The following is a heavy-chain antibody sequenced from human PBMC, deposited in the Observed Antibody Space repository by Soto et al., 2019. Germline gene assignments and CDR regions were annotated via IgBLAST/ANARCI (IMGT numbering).Heavy chain of an antibody. CDR2: VSFDGSNK. V-gene: IGHV3-30-3*01. J-gene: IGHJ4*02. Sequence: QVQLEESGGGVVQPGRSLRLSCAASGFTFSTHAMHWVRQAPGKGLECVALVSFDGSNKYYADSVKGRFTISRDNSKNTLYLQMSGLTPEDTAVYYCARDQTGITTTGGGRIDHWGQGTLVTISS. CDR1: GFTFSTHA. CDR3: ARDQTGITTTGGGRIDH. D-gene: IGHD1-20*01.